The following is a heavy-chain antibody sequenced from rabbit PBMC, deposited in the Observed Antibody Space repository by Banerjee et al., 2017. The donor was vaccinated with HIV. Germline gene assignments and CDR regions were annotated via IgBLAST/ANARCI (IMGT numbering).Heavy chain of an antibody. V-gene: IGHV1S40*01. CDR1: GFSFSDSYC. CDR2: IYAGSGGST. CDR3: ARDIYSNNL. D-gene: IGHD4-1*01. Sequence: QSLEESGGDLVKPEGSLTLTCTASGFSFSDSYCLSWVRQAPGKGPEWIGCIYAGSGGSTYYASWAKGRFTISKTSSTTVTLQMTSLTAADTATYFCARDIYSNNLWGPGTLVTVS. J-gene: IGHJ4*01.